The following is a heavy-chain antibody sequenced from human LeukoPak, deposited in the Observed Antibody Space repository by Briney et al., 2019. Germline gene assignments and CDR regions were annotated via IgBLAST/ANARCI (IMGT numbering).Heavy chain of an antibody. D-gene: IGHD1-26*01. CDR2: ISAYNGNT. Sequence: GASVKVSCKASGYTFTRCSISWVRQAPGQGLEWMGWISAYNGNTNYAQKLQGRVTMTTDTSTSTAYMELRSLRSDDTAVYYCARTSGSSAFDAFDIWGQGTVVTVSS. V-gene: IGHV1-18*01. CDR1: GYTFTRCS. CDR3: ARTSGSSAFDAFDI. J-gene: IGHJ3*02.